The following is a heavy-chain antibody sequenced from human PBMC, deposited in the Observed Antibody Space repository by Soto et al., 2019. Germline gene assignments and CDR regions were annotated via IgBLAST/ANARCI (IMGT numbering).Heavy chain of an antibody. V-gene: IGHV1-69*12. Sequence: QVQLVQSGAEVKKPGSSVKVSCKASGGTFSSYAISWVRQAPGQGLEWMGGIIPIFGTANYAQKFQGRVTITADESMSTAYMELSSVRSEDTAVYYCASLYYYDSSGYYSGWGQGTLVTVSS. CDR1: GGTFSSYA. CDR2: IIPIFGTA. J-gene: IGHJ4*02. D-gene: IGHD3-22*01. CDR3: ASLYYYDSSGYYSG.